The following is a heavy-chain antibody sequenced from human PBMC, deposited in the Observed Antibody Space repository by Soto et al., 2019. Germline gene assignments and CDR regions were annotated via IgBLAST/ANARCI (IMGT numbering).Heavy chain of an antibody. CDR2: IYYSGST. CDR1: GGSISSYY. V-gene: IGHV4-59*01. Sequence: QVQLQESGPGLVKPSETLSLTCTVSGGSISSYYWSWIRQPPGKGLEWIGYIYYSGSTNYNPSLKSRVTISVDTSKNQFALKLSSVTAADTAVYYCARGLPADSYSDYWGPGTLVTVSS. CDR3: ARGLPADSYSDY. J-gene: IGHJ4*02. D-gene: IGHD3-16*01.